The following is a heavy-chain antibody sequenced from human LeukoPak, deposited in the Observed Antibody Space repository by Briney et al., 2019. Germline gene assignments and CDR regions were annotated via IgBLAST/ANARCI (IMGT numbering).Heavy chain of an antibody. CDR2: INHSGST. CDR1: GGSFSGYY. Sequence: PSETLSLTCAVYGGSFSGYYWSWIRQPPGKGLEWIGEINHSGSTNYNPSLKSRVTISVDTSKNQFSLKLTSVTATETAVYYCARVKRRMGSSSGDYSDYWGQGALVTVSS. CDR3: ARVKRRMGSSSGDYSDY. D-gene: IGHD6-6*01. V-gene: IGHV4-34*01. J-gene: IGHJ4*02.